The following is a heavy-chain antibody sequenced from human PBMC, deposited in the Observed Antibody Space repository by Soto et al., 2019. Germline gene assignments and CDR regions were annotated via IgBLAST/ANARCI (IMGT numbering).Heavy chain of an antibody. CDR2: IIPIFGVT. V-gene: IGHV1-69*08. Sequence: QVQLVQSGAEVKKPGSSVKVSCKASGGTFSSYTITWVRQAPGQGLEWLGRIIPIFGVTNYAQKFQDRVTITADRSTNTAYMELSSLRSEDTAVYYCVRDWESTTQTWGFGDSWGQGTLVTVSS. CDR1: GGTFSSYT. CDR3: VRDWESTTQTWGFGDS. D-gene: IGHD1-1*01. J-gene: IGHJ4*02.